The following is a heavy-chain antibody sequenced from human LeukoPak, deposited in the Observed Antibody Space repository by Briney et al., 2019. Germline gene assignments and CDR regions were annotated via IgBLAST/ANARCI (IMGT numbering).Heavy chain of an antibody. D-gene: IGHD3-16*01. CDR1: GGSITNDY. CDR2: IHYSGTT. J-gene: IGHJ4*02. V-gene: IGHV4-59*01. CDR3: ATSYDHGWLIGS. Sequence: SETLSLTCTVSGGSITNDYWNWIRQSSGKQLEWIGSIHYSGTTNYSPSLKSRITISQDTSKNQFSLKLSSVTAADTAMYYCATSYDHGWLIGSWGQGTLVTVSS.